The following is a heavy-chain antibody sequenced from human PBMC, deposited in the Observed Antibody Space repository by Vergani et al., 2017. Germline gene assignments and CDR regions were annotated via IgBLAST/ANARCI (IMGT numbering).Heavy chain of an antibody. V-gene: IGHV4-61*01. CDR1: GGSISSGNN. J-gene: IGHJ4*02. CDR3: ARSRIYYGAGSPDY. CDR2: VSFRVDT. D-gene: IGHD3-10*01. Sequence: QVNLQESGPGLVKPSETLSLTCAVSGGSISSGNNCCWIRQPPGKGLEWMGYVSFRVDTLYDPSVKGRMTISCNTSSNQFSLYLTSVTAADTAVYYCARSRIYYGAGSPDYWGQGTLLTVSS.